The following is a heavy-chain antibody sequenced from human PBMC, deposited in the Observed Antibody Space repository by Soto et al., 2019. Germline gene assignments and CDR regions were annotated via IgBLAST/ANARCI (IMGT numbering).Heavy chain of an antibody. CDR2: IYYSGST. Sequence: SETLSLTCTVSGGSISSSSYYWGWIRQPPGKGLEWIGGIYYSGSTYYNPSLKSRVTISVDTSKNQFSLKLSSVTAAGTAVYYCARRRRYSYEDYYYYGMDVWGQGTTVTVSS. CDR3: ARRRRYSYEDYYYYGMDV. V-gene: IGHV4-39*01. CDR1: GGSISSSSYY. D-gene: IGHD5-18*01. J-gene: IGHJ6*02.